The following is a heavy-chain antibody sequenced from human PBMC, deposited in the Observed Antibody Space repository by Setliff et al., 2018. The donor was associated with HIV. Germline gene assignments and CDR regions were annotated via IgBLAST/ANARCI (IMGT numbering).Heavy chain of an antibody. D-gene: IGHD2-15*01. CDR1: GYTFNSNY. CDR3: ARSATFLEVGVAK. Sequence: ASVKVSCKASGYTFNSNYMHWVRQAPGQGLEWMGWIDPHTGGPQYSQKFLGRVTMTRDTSISTVYMELTSLRSDDTAIYYCARSATFLEVGVAKWGPGTLVTVSS. CDR2: IDPHTGGP. V-gene: IGHV1-2*02. J-gene: IGHJ4*02.